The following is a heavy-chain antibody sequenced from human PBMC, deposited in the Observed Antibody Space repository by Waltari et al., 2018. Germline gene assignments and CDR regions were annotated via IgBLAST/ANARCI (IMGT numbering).Heavy chain of an antibody. Sequence: QLQLQESGPGLVKPSETLSLTCTVSGGSISSSSYYWGWIRQPPGKGLEWIGSIYYSGSTYYNPFLKSRVTISVDTSKNQFSLKLSSVTAADTAVYYCARHTRLLWFGELLSWFDPWGQGTLVTVSS. V-gene: IGHV4-39*01. CDR2: IYYSGST. D-gene: IGHD3-10*01. J-gene: IGHJ5*02. CDR1: GGSISSSSYY. CDR3: ARHTRLLWFGELLSWFDP.